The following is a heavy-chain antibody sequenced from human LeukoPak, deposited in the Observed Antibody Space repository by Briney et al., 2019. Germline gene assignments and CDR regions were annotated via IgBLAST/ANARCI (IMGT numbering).Heavy chain of an antibody. J-gene: IGHJ5*02. V-gene: IGHV1-69*04. CDR2: IIPTLGIA. CDR3: ARDPLADRYSSGWVP. D-gene: IGHD6-19*01. Sequence: GASVKVSCKASGGTFSSYAISWVRQAPGQGLEWMGRIIPTLGIANYAQKFQGRVTITADKSTSTAYMELSSLRSEDTAVYYCARDPLADRYSSGWVPWGQGTLVTVSS. CDR1: GGTFSSYA.